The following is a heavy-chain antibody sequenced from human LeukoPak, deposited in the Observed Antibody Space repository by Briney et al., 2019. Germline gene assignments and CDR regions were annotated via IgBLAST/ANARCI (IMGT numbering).Heavy chain of an antibody. V-gene: IGHV4-34*01. D-gene: IGHD4-17*01. CDR2: IDHSGST. CDR1: GGSLNGYY. CDR3: ARGPPTVTTLFDY. Sequence: ASETLSLTCAVSGGSLNGYYWNWIRQSPVKGLEWIGEIDHSGSTNYNPSLRSRVTISVGTSKSQFSLRLSSVTAADTAVYFCARGPPTVTTLFDYWGQGTLVTVSS. J-gene: IGHJ4*02.